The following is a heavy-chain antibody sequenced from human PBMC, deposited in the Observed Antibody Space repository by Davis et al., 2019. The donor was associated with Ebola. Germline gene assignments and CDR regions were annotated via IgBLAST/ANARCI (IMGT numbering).Heavy chain of an antibody. CDR3: ARVLPGGIIGY. D-gene: IGHD3-16*01. V-gene: IGHV4-38-2*01. CDR2: IFLGGNI. Sequence: SETLSLTCDVPGYSIDTGYYWGWIRQPPGKGLEWIGNIFLGGNIYFNPSLESRATISADTSKNQFSLTLNSVTAADTAVYYCARVLPGGIIGYWGQGTLVTVSS. J-gene: IGHJ4*02. CDR1: GYSIDTGYY.